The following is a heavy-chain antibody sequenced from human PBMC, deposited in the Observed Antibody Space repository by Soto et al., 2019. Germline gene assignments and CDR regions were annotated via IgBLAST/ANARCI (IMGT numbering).Heavy chain of an antibody. D-gene: IGHD1-1*01. Sequence: GSLRLACPVSVFTCIAYWMHWVRQVPGKGLTWVSRISDDGSTATYADSVKGRFVISRDNAKNSLYLEMNTLRVDDSGLYYCARGPRVSSTGTGAHWGRGTLVTV. J-gene: IGHJ4*02. CDR1: VFTCIAYW. CDR2: ISDDGSTA. CDR3: ARGPRVSSTGTGAH. V-gene: IGHV3-74*01.